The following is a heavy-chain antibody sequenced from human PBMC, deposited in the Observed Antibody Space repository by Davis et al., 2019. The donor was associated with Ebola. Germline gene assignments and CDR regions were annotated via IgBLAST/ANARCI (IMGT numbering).Heavy chain of an antibody. Sequence: PGGSLRLSCAASGFTFSSYGMHWVRQAPGKGLEWVAVIWYDGSNKYYADSVKGRFTISRDNSKNTLYLQMNSLRAEDTAVYYCARDAEDTRFDYWGQGTLVTVSS. V-gene: IGHV3-33*01. D-gene: IGHD2-15*01. J-gene: IGHJ4*02. CDR1: GFTFSSYG. CDR3: ARDAEDTRFDY. CDR2: IWYDGSNK.